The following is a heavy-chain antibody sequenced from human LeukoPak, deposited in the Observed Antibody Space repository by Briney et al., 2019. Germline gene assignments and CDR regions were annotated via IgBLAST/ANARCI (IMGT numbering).Heavy chain of an antibody. J-gene: IGHJ4*02. Sequence: KPGGSLRLSCAVSGFTFSSYSMNWVRQAPGKGLEWVSSITSSSSYIYYAQSVTGRFTISRDNAKNSLYLQMNSLRVEDTALYHCARKGLGGELGGFDSWGQGTLVTVSS. CDR2: ITSSSSYI. CDR3: ARKGLGGELGGFDS. CDR1: GFTFSSYS. D-gene: IGHD1-7*01. V-gene: IGHV3-21*04.